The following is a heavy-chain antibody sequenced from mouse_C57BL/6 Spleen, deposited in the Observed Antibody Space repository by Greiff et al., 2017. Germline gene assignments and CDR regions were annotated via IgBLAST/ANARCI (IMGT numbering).Heavy chain of an antibody. CDR3: ARGGTTDYFDD. CDR1: GYAFSSSW. V-gene: IGHV1-82*01. D-gene: IGHD1-1*01. CDR2: IYPGAGDT. Sequence: QVQLQQSGPELVKPGASVKISCKASGYAFSSSWMNWVKQRPGKGLEWIGRIYPGAGDTNYNGKFKGKATLTADKSSSTAYMQRSSVTSEDSAVYYCARGGTTDYFDDWGKGTTLTVSS. J-gene: IGHJ2*01.